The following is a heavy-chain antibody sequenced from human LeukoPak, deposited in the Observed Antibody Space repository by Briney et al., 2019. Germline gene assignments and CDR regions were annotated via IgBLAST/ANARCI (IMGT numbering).Heavy chain of an antibody. Sequence: GESLRLSCAASGFTFSNYAMSWARQAPGKEPEGVPGIREDGNNKYYADSLKGRVTISRDNSKNTVHLQMDSLRDDDGAVYYCAKEGEGRTYDPKTGPPTWGQGTLVTVSS. CDR3: AKEGEGRTYDPKTGPPT. CDR2: IREDGNNK. D-gene: IGHD3-9*01. CDR1: GFTFSNYA. V-gene: IGHV3-23*01. J-gene: IGHJ5*02.